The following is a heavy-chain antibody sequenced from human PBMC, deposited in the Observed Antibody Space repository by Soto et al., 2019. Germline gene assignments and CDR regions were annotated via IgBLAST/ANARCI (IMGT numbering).Heavy chain of an antibody. CDR2: MNPNSGNT. V-gene: IGHV1-8*01. Sequence: QVQLVQSGAEVKKPGASVKVSCKASGYTFTSYDINWVRQATGQGLEWMGWMNPNSGNTGYAQKFQGRVTMTRNTSISTAYMELSSLRSEDTAVYYCARGRISLHYYYYYGMDFWGQGTTVTVSS. CDR1: GYTFTSYD. J-gene: IGHJ6*02. CDR3: ARGRISLHYYYYYGMDF. D-gene: IGHD3-16*01.